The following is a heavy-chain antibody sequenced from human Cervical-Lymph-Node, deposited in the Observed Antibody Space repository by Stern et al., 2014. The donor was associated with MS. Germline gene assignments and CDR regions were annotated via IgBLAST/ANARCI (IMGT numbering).Heavy chain of an antibody. J-gene: IGHJ6*02. V-gene: IGHV2-70*11. CDR2: LDLDDDK. Sequence: SGPALVKPTQTLTLTCTFSGFSLSTSGMCVSWIRQAPGKALEWLARLDLDDDKNYSTSLKTRLSISKANSKNQVVLTLTNMDPMDTATYYCARTLRGYSHGYYYHGLDVWGQGTTVTVSS. D-gene: IGHD5-18*01. CDR1: GFSLSTSGMC. CDR3: ARTLRGYSHGYYYHGLDV.